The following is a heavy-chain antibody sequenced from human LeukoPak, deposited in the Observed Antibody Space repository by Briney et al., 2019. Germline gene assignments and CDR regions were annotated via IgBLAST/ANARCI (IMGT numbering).Heavy chain of an antibody. CDR3: AKEGATSLMDAFDI. D-gene: IGHD2-8*01. CDR2: ISSSGGGT. V-gene: IGHV3-23*01. CDR1: GFTLSGYA. Sequence: GGSLRLSCAASGFTLSGYAMGWVRQAPGKGLEWVSGISSSGGGTYYADSVKGRFTISRDNSRNTLYLQMNSLRVEDTAVYYCAKEGATSLMDAFDIWGQGTMVTVSS. J-gene: IGHJ3*02.